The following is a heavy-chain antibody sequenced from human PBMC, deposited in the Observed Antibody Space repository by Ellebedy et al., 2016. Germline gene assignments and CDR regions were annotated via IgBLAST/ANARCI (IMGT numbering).Heavy chain of an antibody. CDR1: GYTFTSYA. CDR2: IIPILGIA. V-gene: IGHV1-69*04. D-gene: IGHD2-2*01. CDR3: ARDHLYQRDY. Sequence: SVKVSXKASGYTFTSYAISWVRQAPGQGLEWMGRIIPILGIANYAQKFQGRVTITADKSTSTAYMELSSLRSEDTAVYYCARDHLYQRDYWGQGTLVTVSS. J-gene: IGHJ4*02.